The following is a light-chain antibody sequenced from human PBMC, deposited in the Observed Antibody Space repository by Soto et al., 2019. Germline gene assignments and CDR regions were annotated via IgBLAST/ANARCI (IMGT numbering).Light chain of an antibody. CDR1: SSDIGAYNF. CDR2: DVN. V-gene: IGLV2-14*03. CDR3: TSWTTSTTMI. Sequence: QSVLTQPASVSGSPGQSITISCTGTSSDIGAYNFVSWYQQHPGKAPKLMLYDVNIRPSGVSNRFSGSKSGNTASLTLSGLQAEDGVNYYCTSWTTSTTMIFGGGTKVTVL. J-gene: IGLJ2*01.